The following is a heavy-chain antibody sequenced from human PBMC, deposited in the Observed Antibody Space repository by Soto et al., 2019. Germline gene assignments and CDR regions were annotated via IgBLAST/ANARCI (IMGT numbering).Heavy chain of an antibody. CDR3: ARGYGSYADDAFDI. J-gene: IGHJ3*02. CDR1: GFTFSSYW. Sequence: GGSLRLSCAASGFTFSSYWMHWVHQAPGKGLVWVSRINSDGSSTSYADSVKGRFTISRDNAKNTLYLQMNSLRAEDTAVYYCARGYGSYADDAFDIWGQGTMVTVSS. CDR2: INSDGSST. V-gene: IGHV3-74*01. D-gene: IGHD1-26*01.